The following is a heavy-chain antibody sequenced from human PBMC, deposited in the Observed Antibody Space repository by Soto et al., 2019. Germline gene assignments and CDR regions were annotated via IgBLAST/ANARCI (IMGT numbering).Heavy chain of an antibody. V-gene: IGHV1-46*01. CDR3: ARGLRPGVVTPCRY. Sequence: GASVQVSCKASGYTFTNFYIHWARQAPGQGLQWMGLINPGAGSTRHAQNFQDRVSMTSDTSTSTVYMELSSLRSEDTAVYYCARGLRPGVVTPCRYWGPGTLVTVSS. CDR2: INPGAGST. D-gene: IGHD2-21*02. CDR1: GYTFTNFY. J-gene: IGHJ4*02.